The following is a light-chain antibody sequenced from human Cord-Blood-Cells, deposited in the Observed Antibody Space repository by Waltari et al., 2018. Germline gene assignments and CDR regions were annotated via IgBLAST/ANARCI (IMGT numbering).Light chain of an antibody. CDR1: SSDVGGYQY. V-gene: IGLV2-8*01. CDR2: EVS. J-gene: IGLJ2*01. CDR3: SSYAGSNNFVV. Sequence: QSALTQPPSASGSPGQSVTLSCTGTSSDVGGYQYVPWYQQHPGKAPKLMIYEVSKRPSGVPDRFSGSKSGNTASLTVSGLQAEDEADYYCSSYAGSNNFVVFGGGTKLTVL.